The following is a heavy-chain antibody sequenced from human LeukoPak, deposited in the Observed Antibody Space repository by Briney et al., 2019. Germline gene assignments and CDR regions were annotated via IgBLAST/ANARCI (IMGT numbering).Heavy chain of an antibody. CDR2: IIPILGTA. CDR3: ARGPDYGDYFDY. J-gene: IGHJ4*02. CDR1: GGTFSSYA. Sequence: ASVKVSCKASGGTFSSYAISWVRQAPGQGLELMGGIIPILGTANYAQKFQGRVTITADKSTSTAYMELGSLRSEDTAVYYCARGPDYGDYFDYWGQGTLVTVSS. V-gene: IGHV1-69*06. D-gene: IGHD4-17*01.